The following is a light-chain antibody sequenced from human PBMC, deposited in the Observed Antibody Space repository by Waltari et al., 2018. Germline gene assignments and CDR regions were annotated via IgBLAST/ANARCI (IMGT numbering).Light chain of an antibody. CDR1: QSIGTS. V-gene: IGKV1-39*01. Sequence: DIQVTQSPSSLSAFVGDRVTITCRASQSIGTSLNWYQQKPGKAPKFLIYAASTLQSGVPSRFSGSGSGTDFTLTISSLQPEDFATYYCQHNYISPPTFGQGTKVEIK. J-gene: IGKJ1*01. CDR2: AAS. CDR3: QHNYISPPT.